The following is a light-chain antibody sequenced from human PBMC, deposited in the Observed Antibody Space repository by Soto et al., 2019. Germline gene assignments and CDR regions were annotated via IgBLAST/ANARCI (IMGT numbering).Light chain of an antibody. J-gene: IGKJ5*01. CDR1: QSVSNN. CDR3: QQYNNWPPIT. V-gene: IGKV3-15*01. CDR2: GAS. Sequence: ESVLTQSPGTLSLSPGERATLSCRASQSVSNNYLAWYQQKPGQAPRLLIYGASTRAADVPARFSGGGSGTEFTLTISSLQSEDFAVYYCQQYNNWPPITFGQGTRLEI.